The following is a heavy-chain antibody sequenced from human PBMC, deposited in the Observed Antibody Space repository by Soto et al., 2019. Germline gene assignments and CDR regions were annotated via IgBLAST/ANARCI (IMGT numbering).Heavy chain of an antibody. CDR1: GGTFSSYA. Sequence: GASVNVSCKASGGTFSSYAISWVRQAPGQGLEWMGGIIPIFGTANYAQKFQGRVTITADESTSTAYMELSSLRSEDTAVYYCARAKLEGGYDDYYYYGMDVWGQGTTVTVSS. CDR2: IIPIFGTA. J-gene: IGHJ6*02. CDR3: ARAKLEGGYDDYYYYGMDV. D-gene: IGHD5-12*01. V-gene: IGHV1-69*13.